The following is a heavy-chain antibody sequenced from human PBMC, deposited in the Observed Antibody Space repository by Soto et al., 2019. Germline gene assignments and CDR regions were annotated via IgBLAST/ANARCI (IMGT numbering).Heavy chain of an antibody. D-gene: IGHD6-6*01. Sequence: EVQLAESGGGLAQPGGSLRLSGAAPGLTLGGYAMDWVRQAPGKGLEYVSGISSNGVGTYYANSVQGRFTISRDNSKNTVYLQMGSLRPEDMAVYYCARRARPDFYYMDVWGKGTTVTVSS. CDR3: ARRARPDFYYMDV. J-gene: IGHJ6*03. CDR1: GLTLGGYA. CDR2: ISSNGVGT. V-gene: IGHV3-64*01.